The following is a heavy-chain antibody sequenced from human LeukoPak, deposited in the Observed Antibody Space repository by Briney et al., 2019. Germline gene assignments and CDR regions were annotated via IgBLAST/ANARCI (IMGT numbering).Heavy chain of an antibody. CDR2: IKQDGSEK. CDR3: ARENVYDFWSGYYYYYYYMDV. J-gene: IGHJ6*03. CDR1: GFTFSSYW. D-gene: IGHD3-3*01. V-gene: IGHV3-7*01. Sequence: PGGSLRLSCAASGFTFSSYWMSWVRQAPGKGLEWVANIKQDGSEKYYVDSVKGRFTISRDNAKNSLYLQMNSLRAEDTAVYYCARENVYDFWSGYYYYYYYMDVWGKGTAVPVSS.